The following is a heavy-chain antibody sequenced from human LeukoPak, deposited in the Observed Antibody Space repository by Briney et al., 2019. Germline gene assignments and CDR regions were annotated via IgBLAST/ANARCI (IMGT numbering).Heavy chain of an antibody. J-gene: IGHJ3*02. CDR2: ISSSSIYI. D-gene: IGHD5-24*01. CDR3: ARGRDGYNLIDAFDI. Sequence: GGSLRLSSAASGFTFSSYSMNWVRLAPGKGLEWVSSISSSSIYIYYADSVKGRFTISRDNAKKSMYLQTNSLRAEDTAVYYCARGRDGYNLIDAFDIWGQGTMVTVSS. CDR1: GFTFSSYS. V-gene: IGHV3-21*01.